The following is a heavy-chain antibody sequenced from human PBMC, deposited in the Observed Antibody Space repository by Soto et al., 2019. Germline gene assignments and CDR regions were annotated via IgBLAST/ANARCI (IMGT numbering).Heavy chain of an antibody. V-gene: IGHV5-51*01. Sequence: GESLKISCKTSGYSFTSNWIGWVRQMPGKGLEWMGIIYPGDFDTRYSPSFQGQVSISADKSISTAYLQWSSLKASDTAVYYCARLARTILGTITLSPSGYFDNWGQGTLVTVSS. CDR1: GYSFTSNW. D-gene: IGHD3-3*01. CDR2: IYPGDFDT. CDR3: ARLARTILGTITLSPSGYFDN. J-gene: IGHJ4*02.